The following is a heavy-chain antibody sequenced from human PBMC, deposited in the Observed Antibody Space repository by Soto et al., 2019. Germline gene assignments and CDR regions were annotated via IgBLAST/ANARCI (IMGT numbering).Heavy chain of an antibody. CDR1: GYTFTSYA. Sequence: SVKVSCKASGYTFTSYAMHWVRQAPGQRLERIGWIIVGNGNTNYAQKFQERVTITRDISTSTAYMELSSLRSEDTAVYYCAAGYSGSYPSFYYYYGMDVWGQGTTVTVSS. CDR3: AAGYSGSYPSFYYYYGMDV. J-gene: IGHJ6*02. CDR2: IIVGNGNT. V-gene: IGHV1-58*02. D-gene: IGHD1-26*01.